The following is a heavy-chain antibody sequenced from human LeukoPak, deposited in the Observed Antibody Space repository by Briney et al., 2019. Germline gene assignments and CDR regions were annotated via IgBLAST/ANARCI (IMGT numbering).Heavy chain of an antibody. J-gene: IGHJ4*02. CDR3: VRDPSNSGWAFDY. CDR1: GFTFSTYA. V-gene: IGHV3-33*01. CDR2: IWYNGKNK. Sequence: GGSLRLSCAASGFTFSTYAMHWVRQAPGKGLEWVAMIWYNGKNKHYADSVKGRFTISRDNSKNTLDLQMNSLRADDTAVYYCVRDPSNSGWAFDYWGQGTLVAVSS. D-gene: IGHD6-19*01.